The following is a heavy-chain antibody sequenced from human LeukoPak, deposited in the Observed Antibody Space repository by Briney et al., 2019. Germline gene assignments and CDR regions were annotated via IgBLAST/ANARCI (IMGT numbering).Heavy chain of an antibody. D-gene: IGHD1-1*01. CDR1: GGSISSYY. Sequence: SETLSLTCTVSGGSISSYYWSWIRQPPGKGLEWIGYIYHSGSTNYNPSLKSRVTISVDTSKNQFSLKLSSVTAADTAVYYCARSSRGLALEFDYWGQGTLVTVSS. CDR3: ARSSRGLALEFDY. V-gene: IGHV4-59*01. J-gene: IGHJ4*02. CDR2: IYHSGST.